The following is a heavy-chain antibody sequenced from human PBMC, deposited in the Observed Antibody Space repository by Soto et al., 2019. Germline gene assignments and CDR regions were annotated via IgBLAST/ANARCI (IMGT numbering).Heavy chain of an antibody. CDR1: GGSISSGGYS. V-gene: IGHV4-30-2*01. CDR3: ASWWAIKGYFTY. CDR2: IYYSGST. D-gene: IGHD2-15*01. Sequence: SETLSLTCAVSGGSISSGGYSWSWIRQPPGKGLEWIGYIYYSGSTYYNPSLKSRVTISVDRSKNQLSLKLSSVTAADTAVYYCASWWAIKGYFTYWGQGSLVTVSS. J-gene: IGHJ4*02.